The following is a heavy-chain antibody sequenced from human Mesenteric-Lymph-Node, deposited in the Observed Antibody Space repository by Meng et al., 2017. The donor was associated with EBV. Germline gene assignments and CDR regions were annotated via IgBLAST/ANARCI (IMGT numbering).Heavy chain of an antibody. CDR3: ARGRGFPVRYFDL. Sequence: LPRWGPVFLPASDPLPLTCSVYVGSFSGYYWTCIPPATGQGLEGMGEFYHTGGTNSSPSLQSRVTMSVDVSKIPFALKLSSLTAAVTSVYYCARGRGFPVRYFDLWGQGTLVTVSS. CDR1: VGSFSGYY. D-gene: IGHD5-12*01. V-gene: IGHV4-34*01. CDR2: FYHTGGT. J-gene: IGHJ4*02.